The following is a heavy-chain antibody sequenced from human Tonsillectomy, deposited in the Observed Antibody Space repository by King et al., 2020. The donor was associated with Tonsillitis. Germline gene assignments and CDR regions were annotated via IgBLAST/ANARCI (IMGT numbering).Heavy chain of an antibody. CDR3: AKENLGAASGFDY. Sequence: VQLVESGGGVVQPRRSLRLSCAASGFTFSIYGMHWVRQAPGKGLEWVAVISDDGRNKYYADSVKGRFFISRDNSKNTLYLQMNSLRGDDTAFYYCAKENLGAASGFDYWGQGTLVTVSS. V-gene: IGHV3-30*18. CDR2: ISDDGRNK. J-gene: IGHJ4*02. CDR1: GFTFSIYG. D-gene: IGHD2-15*01.